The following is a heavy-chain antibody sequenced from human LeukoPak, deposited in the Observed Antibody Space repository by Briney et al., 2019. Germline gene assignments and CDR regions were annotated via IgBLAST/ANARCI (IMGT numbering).Heavy chain of an antibody. CDR1: GGSFSGYY. J-gene: IGHJ4*02. CDR2: INHSGST. Sequence: SETLSLTCAVYGGSFSGYYWSWIRQPPGKGLEWIGEINHSGSTNYNPSLKSRVTISVDTSKNQFSLKLSSVTAADTAVYYCARVARAFDYWGQGTLVTVSS. V-gene: IGHV4-34*01. CDR3: ARVARAFDY.